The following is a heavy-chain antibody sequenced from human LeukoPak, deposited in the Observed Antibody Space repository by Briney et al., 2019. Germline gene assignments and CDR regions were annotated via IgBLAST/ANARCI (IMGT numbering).Heavy chain of an antibody. V-gene: IGHV3-21*01. D-gene: IGHD5-18*01. CDR2: ISIISSYI. J-gene: IGHJ4*02. Sequence: PGGSLRLSCADSGFTFSSYSMNWVRQALGKGLEWVSSISIISSYIYYADSVKGRFTISRDNTTNSLYLHMNSLRAEDTAVYYLARDGYRNVCEYWGQRTLVSVSS. CDR1: GFTFSSYS. CDR3: ARDGYRNVCEY.